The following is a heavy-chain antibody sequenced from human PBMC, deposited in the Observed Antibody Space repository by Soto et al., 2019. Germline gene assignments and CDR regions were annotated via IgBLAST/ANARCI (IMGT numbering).Heavy chain of an antibody. Sequence: SETLSLTCTVSGGSVSSGSYYWSWIRQPPGKGLEWIGYIYYSGSTNYNPSLKSRVTISVDTSKNQFSLKLSSVTAADTVVYYCARGGGNANFDYWGQGTLVTVSS. D-gene: IGHD2-15*01. CDR2: IYYSGST. V-gene: IGHV4-61*01. J-gene: IGHJ4*02. CDR3: ARGGGNANFDY. CDR1: GGSVSSGSYY.